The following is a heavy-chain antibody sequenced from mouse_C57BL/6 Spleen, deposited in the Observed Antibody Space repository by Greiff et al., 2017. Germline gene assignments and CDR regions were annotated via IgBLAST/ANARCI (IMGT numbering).Heavy chain of an antibody. V-gene: IGHV1-74*01. D-gene: IGHD1-1*01. J-gene: IGHJ4*01. Sequence: QVQLQQPGAELVKPGASVKVSCKASGYTFTSYWMHWVKQRPGQGLEWIGRIHPSDSDTNYNQKFKGKATLTVDKSSSTAYMQLSSLTSEDSAVYYCAISGGYYGSSTYYYAMDYWGQGTSVTVSS. CDR3: AISGGYYGSSTYYYAMDY. CDR2: IHPSDSDT. CDR1: GYTFTSYW.